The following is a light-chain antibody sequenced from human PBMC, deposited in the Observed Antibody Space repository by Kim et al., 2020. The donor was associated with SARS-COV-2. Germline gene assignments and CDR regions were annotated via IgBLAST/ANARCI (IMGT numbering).Light chain of an antibody. CDR3: CSYAGSSTVV. CDR1: SSDVGSYNL. J-gene: IGLJ2*01. V-gene: IGLV2-23*01. Sequence: QSITISCTRTSSDVGSYNLVSWYQQHPGKAPKLMIYEGSKRPSGVSNRFSGSKSGNTASLTISGLQAEDEADYYCCSYAGSSTVVFGGGTQLTVL. CDR2: EGS.